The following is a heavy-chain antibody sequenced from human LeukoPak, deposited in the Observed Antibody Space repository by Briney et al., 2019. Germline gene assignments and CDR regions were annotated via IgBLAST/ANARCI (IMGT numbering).Heavy chain of an antibody. J-gene: IGHJ4*02. Sequence: GGSLRLSCTASGFTFSAYAMKWVRQAPGKGPEWVSAISGSGGSTYYADSVKGRFTISRDNSKNTLYLQMNSLRAEDTAVYYCAKERGGSGSYHSVRYFDYWGQGTLVTVSS. CDR2: ISGSGGST. V-gene: IGHV3-23*01. CDR1: GFTFSAYA. D-gene: IGHD1-26*01. CDR3: AKERGGSGSYHSVRYFDY.